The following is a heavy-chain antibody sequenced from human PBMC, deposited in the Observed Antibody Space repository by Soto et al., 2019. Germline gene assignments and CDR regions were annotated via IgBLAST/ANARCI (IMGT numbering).Heavy chain of an antibody. Sequence: QVQLVQSGAEVKKPGASVKVSCKSSGYTFTAYAFNWVRQAPGQGLEWMGWISAYSGNTKYAQKFRGRVTMTIDTSTSTAYLELRILRSADTAVYYGARDQTVLDYWGQGTLVTVSS. V-gene: IGHV1-18*01. CDR1: GYTFTAYA. CDR3: ARDQTVLDY. D-gene: IGHD1-1*01. CDR2: ISAYSGNT. J-gene: IGHJ4*02.